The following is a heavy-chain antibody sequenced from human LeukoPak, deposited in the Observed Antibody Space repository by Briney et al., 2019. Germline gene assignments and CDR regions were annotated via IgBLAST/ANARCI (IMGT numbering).Heavy chain of an antibody. D-gene: IGHD1-26*01. Sequence: GGSLRLSCAASGFTFSSYAMSWVRQAPGNGLEWVSAISGSGGSTYYADSVKGRFTTSRDNSKNTLYLQMNSLGAEDTAVYYCAKDKWAVSWFDPWGQGTLVTVSS. CDR3: AKDKWAVSWFDP. CDR1: GFTFSSYA. CDR2: ISGSGGST. V-gene: IGHV3-23*01. J-gene: IGHJ5*02.